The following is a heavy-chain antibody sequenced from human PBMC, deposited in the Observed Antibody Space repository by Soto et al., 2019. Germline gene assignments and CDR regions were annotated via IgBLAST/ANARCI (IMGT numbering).Heavy chain of an antibody. J-gene: IGHJ4*02. Sequence: DVQLLESEGDLVQPGGSLRLSCAASGFTFSSYAMSWVRQAPGKGLEWVSGISDSGGSTYYADSVKGRFTISRDNSKNTLYLQMNSLRAEDTAVYFCAKIRCSGSYYIFDYWGQGTLVTVSS. CDR1: GFTFSSYA. V-gene: IGHV3-23*01. D-gene: IGHD3-10*02. CDR3: AKIRCSGSYYIFDY. CDR2: ISDSGGST.